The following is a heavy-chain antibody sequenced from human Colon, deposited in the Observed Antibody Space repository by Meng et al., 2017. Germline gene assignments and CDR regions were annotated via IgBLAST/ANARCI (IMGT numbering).Heavy chain of an antibody. J-gene: IGHJ5*02. Sequence: QEQLQGPGPVQVKPSGRMSCTCTGSGGSITSSDWWSWVRQTPGKGLELIGETYQNGRPNYNPSLKSRVTISVDKSKNQFSLNMTSVTAADTAVYYCAREVVVAGTRNWLDPWGQGILVTVSS. CDR2: TYQNGRP. V-gene: IGHV4-4*02. CDR3: AREVVVAGTRNWLDP. D-gene: IGHD6-19*01. CDR1: GGSITSSDW.